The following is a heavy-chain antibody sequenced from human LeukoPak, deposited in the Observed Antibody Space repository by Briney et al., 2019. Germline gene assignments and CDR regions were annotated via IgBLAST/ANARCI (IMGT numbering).Heavy chain of an antibody. D-gene: IGHD1-1*01. CDR3: ARDSGNVDSVDI. CDR2: IYRGGST. Sequence: GGSLRLSCAASGVTVSSHYMSWVRQAPGKGVEGGSVIYRGGSTFYAVSVKGRFTISRDNSKNTLYLQMNSLRAEDTAVYYCARDSGNVDSVDIGGQGTRVTVS. CDR1: GVTVSSHY. V-gene: IGHV3-66*01. J-gene: IGHJ3*02.